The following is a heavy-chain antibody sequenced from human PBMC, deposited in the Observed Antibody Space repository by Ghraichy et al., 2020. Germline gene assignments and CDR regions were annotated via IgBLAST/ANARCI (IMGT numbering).Heavy chain of an antibody. V-gene: IGHV4-34*01. D-gene: IGHD6-6*01. J-gene: IGHJ5*02. CDR2: INHSGST. Sequence: SETLSLTCAVYGGSFSGYYWSWIRQPPGKGLEWIGEINHSGSTNYNPSLKSRVTISVDTSKNQFSLKLSSVTAADTAVYYCARGRGIAAREGWFDPWNQGTLLTVSS. CDR3: ARGRGIAAREGWFDP. CDR1: GGSFSGYY.